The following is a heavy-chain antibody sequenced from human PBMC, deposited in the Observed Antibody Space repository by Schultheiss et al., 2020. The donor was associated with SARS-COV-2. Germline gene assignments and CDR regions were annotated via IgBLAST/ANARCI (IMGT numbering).Heavy chain of an antibody. D-gene: IGHD3-10*01. V-gene: IGHV3-9*01. CDR2: ISWNGANI. J-gene: IGHJ4*02. CDR1: GFTFDDYA. CDR3: AKVSYYYGSGDDY. Sequence: GGSLRLSCAASGFTFDDYAIHWVRQAPGKGLEWVSGISWNGANIGYADSVKGRFTISRDNAKNSLYLQMNSLRAEDTAVYYCAKVSYYYGSGDDYWGQGTLVTVSS.